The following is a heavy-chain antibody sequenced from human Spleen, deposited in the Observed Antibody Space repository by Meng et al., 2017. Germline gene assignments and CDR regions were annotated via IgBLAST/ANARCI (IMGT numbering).Heavy chain of an antibody. Sequence: GESLKISCAASGFTVSSNYMSWVRQAPGKGLEWVSVIYSGGSTYYADSVKGRFTISRDNSKNTLYLQMNSLRAEDTAVYYCARGHSSGWYKGGSDYWGQGTLVTVSS. CDR2: IYSGGST. CDR1: GFTVSSNY. CDR3: ARGHSSGWYKGGSDY. J-gene: IGHJ4*02. D-gene: IGHD6-19*01. V-gene: IGHV3-66*02.